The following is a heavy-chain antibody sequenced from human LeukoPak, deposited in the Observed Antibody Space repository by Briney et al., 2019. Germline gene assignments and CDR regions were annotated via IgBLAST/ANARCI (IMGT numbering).Heavy chain of an antibody. D-gene: IGHD1-7*01. V-gene: IGHV3-7*01. J-gene: IGHJ4*02. CDR3: ARDLGRDHEGRTGTPDY. Sequence: GGSLRLSCAASGLTFSRYWMSWVRQAPGKGLKWVANIKQDGSEKYYVDSVKGRFTISRDNAKNSLYLQMNSLRAEDTAVYYCARDLGRDHEGRTGTPDYCGQGTLVTVSS. CDR2: IKQDGSEK. CDR1: GLTFSRYW.